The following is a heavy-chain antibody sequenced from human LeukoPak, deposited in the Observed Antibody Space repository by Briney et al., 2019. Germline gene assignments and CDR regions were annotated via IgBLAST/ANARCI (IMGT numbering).Heavy chain of an antibody. CDR1: GFSFSSYW. Sequence: PGESLRLSCAASGFSFSSYWMHWVRQVPGKGLAWVSRINSDGTTTNYADSVKGRFTISRDNAKSTLYLQMSSLRVDDTAVSYCARDLGVTTYWGRGTLVIVSS. D-gene: IGHD4-17*01. CDR2: INSDGTTT. CDR3: ARDLGVTTY. V-gene: IGHV3-74*01. J-gene: IGHJ4*02.